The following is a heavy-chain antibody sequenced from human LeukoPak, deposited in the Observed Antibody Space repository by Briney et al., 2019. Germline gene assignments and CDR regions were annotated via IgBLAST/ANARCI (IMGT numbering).Heavy chain of an antibody. Sequence: GGSLRLSCAASGIIFSNYWMHWVRQAPGKGLVWVSRINRDGSSTSYADSVKGRFTISRDNSKNTLYLQMNSPRAEDTAAYYCAKDGNWARFENWGQGTLVTVSS. CDR1: GIIFSNYW. J-gene: IGHJ4*02. CDR3: AKDGNWARFEN. CDR2: INRDGSST. D-gene: IGHD7-27*01. V-gene: IGHV3-74*01.